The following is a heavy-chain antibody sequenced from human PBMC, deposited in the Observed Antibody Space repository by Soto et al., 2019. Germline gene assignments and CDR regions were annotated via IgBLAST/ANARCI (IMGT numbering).Heavy chain of an antibody. Sequence: SETLSLTCTVYGGSVSSNYWNWIRQPPGKGLEWIGYIYYRGNTNYNPSLKSRVTMSVDTSKNQFSLKLTSVTAADTAVYYCARDHGNGWYSYFDYWGQGTLVTVSS. CDR1: GGSVSSNY. V-gene: IGHV4-59*02. D-gene: IGHD6-19*01. CDR2: IYYRGNT. J-gene: IGHJ4*02. CDR3: ARDHGNGWYSYFDY.